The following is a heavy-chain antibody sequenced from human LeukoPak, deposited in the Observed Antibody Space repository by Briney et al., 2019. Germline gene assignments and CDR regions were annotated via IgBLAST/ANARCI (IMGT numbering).Heavy chain of an antibody. J-gene: IGHJ4*02. CDR3: ARNSSSWFDY. CDR2: IYHSGST. V-gene: IGHV4-38-2*01. CDR1: GGSINGNY. D-gene: IGHD6-13*01. Sequence: SETLSLTCSVSGGSINGNYWTWIRQPPGKGLEWIGSIYHSGSTHYNPSLKSRVTISVDTSRNQFSLKLSSVTAADTAVYYCARNSSSWFDYWGQGTLVTVSS.